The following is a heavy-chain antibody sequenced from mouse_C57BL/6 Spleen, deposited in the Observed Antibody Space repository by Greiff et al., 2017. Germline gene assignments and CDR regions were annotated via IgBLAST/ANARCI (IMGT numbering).Heavy chain of an antibody. V-gene: IGHV5-6*01. J-gene: IGHJ1*03. D-gene: IGHD1-1*01. CDR3: ARHSIITTVVAGWYFDV. Sequence: EVQVVESGGDLVKPGGSLKLSCAASGFTFSSYGMSWVRQTPDKRLEWVATISSGGSYTYYPDSVKGRFTISRDNAKNTLYLQMSSLKSEDTAMYYCARHSIITTVVAGWYFDVWGTGTTVTVSS. CDR2: ISSGGSYT. CDR1: GFTFSSYG.